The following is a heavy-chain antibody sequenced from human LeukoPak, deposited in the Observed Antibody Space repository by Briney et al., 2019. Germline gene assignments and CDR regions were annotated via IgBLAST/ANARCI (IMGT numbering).Heavy chain of an antibody. J-gene: IGHJ5*02. CDR3: ARTRRITMVRGGILFDP. V-gene: IGHV4-31*03. CDR2: IYYSGST. Sequence: SETLSLTCTVSRGSISSGGYYWSWIRQHPGKGLEWIGYIYYSGSTYYNPSLKSRGTISVDTSKNQFSLKLSSVTAADTAVYYCARTRRITMVRGGILFDPWGQGTLVTVSS. CDR1: RGSISSGGYY. D-gene: IGHD3-10*01.